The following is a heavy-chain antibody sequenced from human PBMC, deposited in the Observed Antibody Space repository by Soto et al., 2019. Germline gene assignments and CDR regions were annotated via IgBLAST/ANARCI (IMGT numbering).Heavy chain of an antibody. Sequence: QVQLVESGGGVVQPGRSLRLSCAASGFTFSSYGMHWLRQAPGKGLEWVAVISYDGTNKYYADSVKGRFTISRDNSKNTLYLQMNSLRAADTAVYYCAKDYTFYGSGSYDIDYWGQGTLVTVSS. D-gene: IGHD3-10*01. CDR2: ISYDGTNK. CDR1: GFTFSSYG. J-gene: IGHJ4*02. V-gene: IGHV3-30*18. CDR3: AKDYTFYGSGSYDIDY.